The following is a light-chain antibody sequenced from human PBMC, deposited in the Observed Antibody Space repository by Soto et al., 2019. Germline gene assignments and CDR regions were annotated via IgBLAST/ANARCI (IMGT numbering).Light chain of an antibody. CDR1: QTTSSW. J-gene: IGKJ1*01. Sequence: DIQMTQSPSTLSGSVGDRVTITCRASQTTSSWLAWYQQKPGKAPKLLIYKASTLKSGVPSRFSGSGSGTEFTLTISSLQPEDFATYYCQHYNSYSEAFGQGTKV. V-gene: IGKV1-5*03. CDR3: QHYNSYSEA. CDR2: KAS.